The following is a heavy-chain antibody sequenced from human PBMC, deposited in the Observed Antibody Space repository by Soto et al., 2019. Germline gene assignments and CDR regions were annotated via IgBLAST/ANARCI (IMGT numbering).Heavy chain of an antibody. CDR2: ISYDGSNK. V-gene: IGHV3-30-3*01. Sequence: QVPLVESGGGVVQPGRSLRLSCAASGFTFSSYAMHWVRQAPGKGLEWVAVISYDGSNKYYADSVKGRFTISRDNSKNTLYLQMNSLRAEDTAVYYCARVREGRPRSSSWLLGYFDYWGQGTLVTVSS. D-gene: IGHD6-13*01. J-gene: IGHJ4*02. CDR3: ARVREGRPRSSSWLLGYFDY. CDR1: GFTFSSYA.